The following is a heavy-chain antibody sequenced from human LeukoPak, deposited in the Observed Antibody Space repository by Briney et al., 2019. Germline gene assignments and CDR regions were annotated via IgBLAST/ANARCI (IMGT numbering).Heavy chain of an antibody. V-gene: IGHV3-23*01. CDR3: AKGEGRNPEERWLHWVPPIDY. CDR2: ISGSGGST. D-gene: IGHD5-24*01. CDR1: GFTFSSYA. J-gene: IGHJ4*02. Sequence: GGSLRLSCAASGFTFSSYAMSWVRQAPGKGLEWVSAISGSGGSTYYADSVKGRFTISRDNSKNTLYLQMNSLRAEDTAVYYCAKGEGRNPEERWLHWVPPIDYWGQGTLVTVSS.